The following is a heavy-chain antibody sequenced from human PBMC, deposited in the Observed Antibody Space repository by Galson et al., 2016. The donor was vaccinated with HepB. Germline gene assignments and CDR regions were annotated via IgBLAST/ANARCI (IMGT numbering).Heavy chain of an antibody. J-gene: IGHJ4*02. CDR3: ARALYYYESSGYYESLYYFDY. V-gene: IGHV1-69*13. CDR1: GGTFSSNA. CDR2: IIPNFGTT. Sequence: SVKVSCKASGGTFSSNAFSWVRQAPGQGLEWMGGIIPNFGTTNYAQKFQGRVTITADESTRTAYMELSSLRSGDTAVYYCARALYYYESSGYYESLYYFDYWGQGTLVTVSS. D-gene: IGHD3-22*01.